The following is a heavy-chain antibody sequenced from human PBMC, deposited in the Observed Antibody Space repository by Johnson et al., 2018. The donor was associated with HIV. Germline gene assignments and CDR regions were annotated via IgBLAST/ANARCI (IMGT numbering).Heavy chain of an antibody. D-gene: IGHD2-15*01. CDR3: ARDWGGYCSGGSCYGDAFDI. V-gene: IGHV3-7*01. Sequence: EVQLVESGGGVVQPGRSLRLSCAASGFTFRNYLMSWVRQAPGKGLEWVANIKEDGSEKFYVDSVKGRFTISRDNAKNSMYLQMNSLRAEDTAVYYCARDWGGYCSGGSCYGDAFDIWGQGTRVTVSS. J-gene: IGHJ3*02. CDR2: IKEDGSEK. CDR1: GFTFRNYL.